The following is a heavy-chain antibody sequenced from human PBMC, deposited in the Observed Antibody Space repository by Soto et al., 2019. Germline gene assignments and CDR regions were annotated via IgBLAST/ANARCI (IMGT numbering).Heavy chain of an antibody. CDR3: ARGNWNYGYFDY. CDR2: IWYDGSYK. CDR1: GFTFNNYG. D-gene: IGHD1-7*01. Sequence: QVQLVESGGGVVQPGRSLRLSCAASGFTFNNYGMHWVRQAPGKGLEWVAVIWYDGSYKYDADSVKGRFTISRDTSKNTLDLQMNSLRGEDTAVYYCARGNWNYGYFDYWGQGTLVTVSS. V-gene: IGHV3-33*01. J-gene: IGHJ4*02.